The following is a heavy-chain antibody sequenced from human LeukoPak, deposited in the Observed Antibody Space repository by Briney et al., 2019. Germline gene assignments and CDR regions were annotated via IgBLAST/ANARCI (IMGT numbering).Heavy chain of an antibody. D-gene: IGHD3-22*01. Sequence: GGSLRLSCAASGFTFSSYAMSWVRQAPGKGLEWVSAISGSGGSTYYADSVKGRFTISRNNSKNTLYLQMNSLRAEDTAVYYCAKDLEYDRNAFDIWGQGTMVTVSS. CDR2: ISGSGGST. CDR1: GFTFSSYA. V-gene: IGHV3-23*01. CDR3: AKDLEYDRNAFDI. J-gene: IGHJ3*02.